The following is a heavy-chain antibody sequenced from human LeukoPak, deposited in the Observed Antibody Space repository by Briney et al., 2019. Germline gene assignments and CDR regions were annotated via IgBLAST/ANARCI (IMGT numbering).Heavy chain of an antibody. CDR3: ARGHSTDYSFDY. CDR2: IWYDGSNK. V-gene: IGHV3-33*01. D-gene: IGHD4-4*01. J-gene: IGHJ4*02. Sequence: GGSLRLSCAASGFTFSSYGMHWVRQAPGKGLEWVAVIWYDGSNKYYADSVKGRFTISRDNSKNTLYLQMNSLRAEDTAVYYCARGHSTDYSFDYWGQGTLVTVSS. CDR1: GFTFSSYG.